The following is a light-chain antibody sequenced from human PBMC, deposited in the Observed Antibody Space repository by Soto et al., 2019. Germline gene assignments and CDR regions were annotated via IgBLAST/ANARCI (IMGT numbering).Light chain of an antibody. V-gene: IGLV2-11*01. CDR2: DVT. Sequence: QSVLTQPRSVSGSPGQSVTISCTGTSRDVGGYNYVSWYQHHPGKAPKLMIYDVTKRPSGVPDRFSGSKSGNTASLTISGLQAEDESDYYCCSFAGTYTIFGGGTKLTVL. CDR3: CSFAGTYTI. J-gene: IGLJ2*01. CDR1: SRDVGGYNY.